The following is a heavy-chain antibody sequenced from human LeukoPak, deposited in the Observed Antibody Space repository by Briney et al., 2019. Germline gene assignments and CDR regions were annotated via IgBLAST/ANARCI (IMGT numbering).Heavy chain of an antibody. D-gene: IGHD5-12*01. CDR1: GFTFSSYE. V-gene: IGHV3-48*03. CDR3: ARGSLHSAYGFDY. CDR2: SSSSGSTI. Sequence: GGSLRLSSAAAGFTFSSYEMNWVRQAPGKGLEWVSHSSSSGSTIYYSGSVKGRFTTARENAKTSVYLKMKGLRAEDTAFYYCARGSLHSAYGFDYWGQGNLVTASP. J-gene: IGHJ4*02.